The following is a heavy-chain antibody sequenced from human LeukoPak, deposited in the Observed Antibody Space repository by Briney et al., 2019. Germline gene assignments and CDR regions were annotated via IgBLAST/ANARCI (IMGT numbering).Heavy chain of an antibody. CDR2: IGPDGAFK. Sequence: GGSLRLSCASPGFNFGSHTLHWVRQAPGRGLEYVSGIGPDGAFKYYAKSVEGRFTISRDNSKHTLYLQMGSLRPEDMAVYYCAREHFDIWGQGTVVTVSS. V-gene: IGHV3-64*01. J-gene: IGHJ3*02. CDR3: AREHFDI. CDR1: GFNFGSHT.